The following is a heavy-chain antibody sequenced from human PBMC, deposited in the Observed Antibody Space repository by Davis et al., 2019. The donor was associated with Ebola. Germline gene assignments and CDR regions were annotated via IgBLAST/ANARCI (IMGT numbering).Heavy chain of an antibody. D-gene: IGHD5-18*01. Sequence: ASVKVSCKASGYTFTGYNIHWVRQAPGHGLEWMGRVISNSGDTNYAQNFQGRVTMTRDTSISTVYMELSRLTSDDTAVYYCARGHNYGFEYWGQGALVTVSS. CDR2: VISNSGDT. CDR3: ARGHNYGFEY. J-gene: IGHJ4*02. V-gene: IGHV1-2*06. CDR1: GYTFTGYN.